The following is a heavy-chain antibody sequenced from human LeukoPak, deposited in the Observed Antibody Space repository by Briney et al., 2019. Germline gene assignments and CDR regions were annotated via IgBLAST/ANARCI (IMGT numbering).Heavy chain of an antibody. V-gene: IGHV1-24*01. D-gene: IGHD6-13*01. J-gene: IGHJ4*02. CDR2: FDPEDGET. CDR3: ETVLQAATGAKFDY. CDR1: GYTLTELS. Sequence: ASVKVSCKVSGYTLTELSMHWVRQAPGKGLEWLGGFDPEDGETIYAQKFQGRVTMTEDTSTDTAYMELSSLRFEDTAVYYCETVLQAATGAKFDYWGQGTLVTVSS.